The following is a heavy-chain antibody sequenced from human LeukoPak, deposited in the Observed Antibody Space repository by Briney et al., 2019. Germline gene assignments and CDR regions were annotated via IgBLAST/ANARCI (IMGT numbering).Heavy chain of an antibody. J-gene: IGHJ3*02. Sequence: SETLPLTCTVSGGSISSYFWNWIRQPAGKGLEWIGRIYASGTTNYNPSLKSRVTMSLDTSKNHFSLKLSSVTAADTAVYYCASSPGGAFDIWGQGTMVTVSS. V-gene: IGHV4-4*07. D-gene: IGHD1-26*01. CDR3: ASSPGGAFDI. CDR2: IYASGTT. CDR1: GGSISSYF.